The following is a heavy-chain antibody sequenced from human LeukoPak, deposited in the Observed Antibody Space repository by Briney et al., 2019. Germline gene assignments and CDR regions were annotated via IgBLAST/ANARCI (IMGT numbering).Heavy chain of an antibody. CDR1: GGSISSSSYY. Sequence: ASETLSLTCTVSGGSISSSSYYWGWIRQPPGKGLEWIGSIYYSGSTYYNPSLKSRVTISVDTSKNQFSLKLSSVTAADTAVYYCASFSAGLGWGQGTLVTVSS. V-gene: IGHV4-39*01. CDR3: ASFSAGLG. CDR2: IYYSGST. D-gene: IGHD3-16*01. J-gene: IGHJ4*02.